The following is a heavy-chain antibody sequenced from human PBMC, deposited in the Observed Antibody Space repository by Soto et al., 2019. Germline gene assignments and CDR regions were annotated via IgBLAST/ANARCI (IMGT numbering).Heavy chain of an antibody. CDR2: IYYSGST. V-gene: IGHV4-31*03. D-gene: IGHD3-22*01. CDR1: GGSISSGGYY. Sequence: TLSLTCTVSGGSISSGGYYWSWIRQHPGKGLEWIGYIYYSGSTYYNPSLKSRVTISVDTSKNQFSLRLSSVTAADTAVYYCARYYDSSGCIDYWGQGTLVTVSS. CDR3: ARYYDSSGCIDY. J-gene: IGHJ4*02.